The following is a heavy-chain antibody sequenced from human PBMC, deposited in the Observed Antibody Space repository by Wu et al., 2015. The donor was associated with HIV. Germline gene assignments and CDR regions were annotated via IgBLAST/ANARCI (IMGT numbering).Heavy chain of an antibody. CDR1: GYTFTNYA. D-gene: IGHD4-11*01. CDR2: VSAYNGNT. V-gene: IGHV1-18*01. Sequence: QVQLVQSGAEVKKPGASVKVSCKASGYTFTNYAFSWVRQAPGQGLEWMGWVSAYNGNTDYAQKLQGRVTMTTDTSTSTAYMELRSLRSDDTAVYYCARPAKDYSNYWYFDLWGRGTLVTVSS. CDR3: ARPAKDYSNYWYFDL. J-gene: IGHJ2*01.